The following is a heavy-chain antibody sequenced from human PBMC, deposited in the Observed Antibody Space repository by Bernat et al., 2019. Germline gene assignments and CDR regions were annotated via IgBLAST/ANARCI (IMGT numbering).Heavy chain of an antibody. Sequence: EVQLLESGGGLVKPGGSLRLSCAASGFTFIDAWMNWVRQAPGKGLEFIGRIKSKADGGTTDYAAPVKGRFTISRDDSQNMVYLQMNDLKTDDTALYYCTTTQTPRECNGENCYDSWGQGALVPVSS. V-gene: IGHV3-15*01. CDR3: TTTQTPRECNGENCYDS. CDR1: GFTFIDAW. CDR2: IKSKADGGTT. D-gene: IGHD2-8*01. J-gene: IGHJ4*02.